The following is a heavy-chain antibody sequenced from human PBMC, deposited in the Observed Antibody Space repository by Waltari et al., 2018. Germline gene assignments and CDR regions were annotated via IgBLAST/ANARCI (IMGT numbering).Heavy chain of an antibody. J-gene: IGHJ3*02. V-gene: IGHV1-69-2*01. CDR3: ATDQEIAVATNDAFDI. CDR1: GYTFTDYY. D-gene: IGHD6-19*01. Sequence: EVQLVQSGAEVKKPGATVKISCKASGYTFTDYYMHWVQQAPGKGLEWMGRVDPEDGETIYAEKFQGRVTITADTSTDTAYMELSSLRSEDTAVYYCATDQEIAVATNDAFDIWGQGTMVTVSS. CDR2: VDPEDGET.